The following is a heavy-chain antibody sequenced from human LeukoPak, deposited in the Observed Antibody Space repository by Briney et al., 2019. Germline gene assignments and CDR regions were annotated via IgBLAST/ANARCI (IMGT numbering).Heavy chain of an antibody. V-gene: IGHV3-23*01. CDR2: ISGSGGST. D-gene: IGHD3-10*01. J-gene: IGHJ4*02. CDR1: GFTFSSYA. CDR3: AKVAHYYGSGSYYEYYFDY. Sequence: PGGSLRLSCAASGFTFSSYAMSWVRQAPGKGLEWVSDISGSGGSTYYADSVKGRFTISRDNSKNTLYLQMNSLRAEDTAVYYCAKVAHYYGSGSYYEYYFDYWGQGTLVTVSS.